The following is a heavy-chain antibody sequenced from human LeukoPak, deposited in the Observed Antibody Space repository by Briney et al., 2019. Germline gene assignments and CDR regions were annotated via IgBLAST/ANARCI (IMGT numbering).Heavy chain of an antibody. Sequence: TSETLSLTCAVYGGSFSGYCWSWIRQPPGKGLEWIGEINHSGSTNYNPSLKSRVTISVDTSKNQFSLKLSSVTAADTAVYYCARGARIVVVPAAQRWFDPWGQGTLVTVSS. J-gene: IGHJ5*02. CDR1: GGSFSGYC. V-gene: IGHV4-34*01. CDR3: ARGARIVVVPAAQRWFDP. CDR2: INHSGST. D-gene: IGHD2-2*01.